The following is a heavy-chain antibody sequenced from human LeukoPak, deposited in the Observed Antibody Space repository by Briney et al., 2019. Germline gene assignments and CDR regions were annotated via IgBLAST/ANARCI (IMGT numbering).Heavy chain of an antibody. J-gene: IGHJ4*02. D-gene: IGHD3-10*01. CDR1: GYTFTGYY. CDR2: INPNSGGT. CDR3: ARDPETMVRGVQNDY. Sequence: ASVNVSCKASGYTFTGYYMHWVRQAPGQGLEWMGWINPNSGGTNYAQKFQGRVTMTRDTSISTAYMELSRLRSDDTAVYYCARDPETMVRGVQNDYWGQGTLVTVSS. V-gene: IGHV1-2*02.